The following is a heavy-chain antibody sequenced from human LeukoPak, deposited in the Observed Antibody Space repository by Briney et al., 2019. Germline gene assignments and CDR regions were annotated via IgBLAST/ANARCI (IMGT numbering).Heavy chain of an antibody. J-gene: IGHJ4*02. CDR3: ARAIAAAGLYYFDY. CDR2: IYTSGST. V-gene: IGHV4-4*07. CDR1: GGSISSYY. D-gene: IGHD6-13*01. Sequence: PSETLSLTCTVSGGSISSYYWSRIRQPAGKGLEWIGRIYTSGSTNYNPSLKSRVTISVDKSKNQFSLKLSSVTAADTAVYYCARAIAAAGLYYFDYWGQGTLVTVSS.